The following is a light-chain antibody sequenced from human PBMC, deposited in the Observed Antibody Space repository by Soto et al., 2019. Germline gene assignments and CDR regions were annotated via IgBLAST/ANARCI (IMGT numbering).Light chain of an antibody. CDR2: SNN. Sequence: QSVVTQPPSTSGTPGQRVTLSCSGSSSSIGSNTVNWYQQLPGRAPRLLIHSNNQRPSGVPDRFSGSKSGTSASLAISGLQSEDEDDYYCAAWDDSLNGPVFGGGTKLTVL. V-gene: IGLV1-44*01. CDR1: SSSIGSNT. J-gene: IGLJ3*02. CDR3: AAWDDSLNGPV.